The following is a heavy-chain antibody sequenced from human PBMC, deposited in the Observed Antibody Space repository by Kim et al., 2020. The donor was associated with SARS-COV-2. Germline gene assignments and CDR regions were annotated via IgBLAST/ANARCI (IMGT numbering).Heavy chain of an antibody. CDR3: ARGAAAASFRGSDY. V-gene: IGHV1-69*01. D-gene: IGHD6-13*01. J-gene: IGHJ4*02. Sequence: AQKFQGRVTITADESTSTAYMELSSLRSEDTAVYYCARGAAAASFRGSDYWGQGTLVTVSS.